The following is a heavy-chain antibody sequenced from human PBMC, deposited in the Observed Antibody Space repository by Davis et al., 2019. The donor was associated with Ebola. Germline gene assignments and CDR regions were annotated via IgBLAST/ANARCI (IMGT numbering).Heavy chain of an antibody. J-gene: IGHJ4*02. CDR1: GGSFSGHY. CDR3: AIFGVVIDY. CDR2: INHSGST. V-gene: IGHV4-34*01. Sequence: MPSETLSLTCAVYGGSFSGHYWSWIRQPPGKGLEWIGEINHSGSTNYDPSLKSRVTISVDTSKNQFSLKLSSVTAADTAVYYCAIFGVVIDYWGQGTLVTVSS. D-gene: IGHD3-3*02.